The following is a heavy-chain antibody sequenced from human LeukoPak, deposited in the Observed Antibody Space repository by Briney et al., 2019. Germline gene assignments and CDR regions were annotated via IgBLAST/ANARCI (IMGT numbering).Heavy chain of an antibody. J-gene: IGHJ4*02. D-gene: IGHD4-17*01. CDR3: ARDYADYVGYFFFDY. CDR1: GFTFSSYA. V-gene: IGHV3-23*01. Sequence: PGGSLRLSCAASGFTFSSYAMSWVRQAPGKGLEWVSAISGSGGSTYYADSAKGRFTISRDNSQNTLYLQMNSLGAEDTAVYYCARDYADYVGYFFFDYWGQGTLVTVSS. CDR2: ISGSGGST.